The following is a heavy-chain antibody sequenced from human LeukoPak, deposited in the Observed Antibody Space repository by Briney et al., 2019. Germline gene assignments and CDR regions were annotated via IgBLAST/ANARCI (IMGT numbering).Heavy chain of an antibody. CDR1: GFSFSTYA. V-gene: IGHV3-15*01. J-gene: IGHJ4*02. CDR2: IKSKTDGGTT. D-gene: IGHD5-12*01. Sequence: GGSLRLSCVASGFSFSTYAMNWVRQAPGKGLEWVGRIKSKTDGGTTDYAAPVKGRFTISRDDSKNTLYLQMNSLKTEDTAVYYCTTDRYSGYVWGQGTLVTVSS. CDR3: TTDRYSGYV.